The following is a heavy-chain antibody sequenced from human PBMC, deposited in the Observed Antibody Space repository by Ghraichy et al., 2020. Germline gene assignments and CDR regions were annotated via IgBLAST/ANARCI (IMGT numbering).Heavy chain of an antibody. Sequence: SETLSLTCTVSGGSISSYYWSWIRQPPGKGLEWIGYIYYSGSTNYNPSLKSRVTISVDTSKNQFSLKLSSVTAADTAVYYCARSITMVRGAPYYYYGMDVWAQGTTVTASS. CDR1: GGSISSYY. CDR2: IYYSGST. CDR3: ARSITMVRGAPYYYYGMDV. D-gene: IGHD3-10*01. V-gene: IGHV4-59*01. J-gene: IGHJ6*02.